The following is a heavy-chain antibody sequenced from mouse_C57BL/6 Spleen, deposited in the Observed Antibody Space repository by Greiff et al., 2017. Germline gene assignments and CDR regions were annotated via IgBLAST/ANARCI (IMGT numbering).Heavy chain of an antibody. V-gene: IGHV2-5*01. D-gene: IGHD3-1*01. CDR2: IWRGGST. J-gene: IGHJ4*01. CDR1: GFSLTSYG. CDR3: AKIGSYYAMDY. Sequence: VKVVESGPGLVQPSQSLSITCTVSGFSLTSYGVHWVRQSPGKGLEWLGVIWRGGSTDYNAAFMSRLSITKDNSKSQVFFKMNSLQADDTAIYYCAKIGSYYAMDYWGQGTSVTVSS.